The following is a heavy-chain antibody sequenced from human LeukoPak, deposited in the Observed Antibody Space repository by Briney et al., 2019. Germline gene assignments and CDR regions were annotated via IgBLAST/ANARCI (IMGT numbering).Heavy chain of an antibody. CDR3: ARAPDILTGYYRGYFDY. J-gene: IGHJ4*02. Sequence: PGGSLRLSCAASGFTFSSHDMHWVRQAPGKGLEWVAIISYDGGKKDYADSVKGRFTISRDNSKNTLYLQMNSLRAEDTAVYYCARAPDILTGYYRGYFDYWGQGTLVTVSS. CDR2: ISYDGGKK. CDR1: GFTFSSHD. V-gene: IGHV3-30*03. D-gene: IGHD3-9*01.